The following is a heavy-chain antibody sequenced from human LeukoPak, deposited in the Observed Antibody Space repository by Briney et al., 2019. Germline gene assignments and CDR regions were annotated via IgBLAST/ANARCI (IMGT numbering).Heavy chain of an antibody. J-gene: IGHJ4*02. D-gene: IGHD1-7*01. V-gene: IGHV3-20*04. Sequence: GGSLRLSCAASGFTFDDYGMSWVRQAPGKGLEWVSGINWNGGSTGYADSVKGRFTISRDNAKNSLYLQMNGLRAEDTALYYCARAGLYNWNYEGTAYFDYWGQGTLVTVSS. CDR3: ARAGLYNWNYEGTAYFDY. CDR2: INWNGGST. CDR1: GFTFDDYG.